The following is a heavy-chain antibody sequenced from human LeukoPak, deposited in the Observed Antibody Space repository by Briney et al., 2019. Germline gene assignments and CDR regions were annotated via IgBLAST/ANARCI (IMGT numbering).Heavy chain of an antibody. J-gene: IGHJ4*02. CDR2: SNPSGGST. D-gene: IGHD3-10*01. CDR3: ARDLEYYYGSGSYSCFDY. Sequence: ASVKVSCKASGYTFTSYYMHWVRQAPGQGLEWMGISNPSGGSTSYAQKFQGRVTMTRDTSTSTVYMELSSLRSEDTAVYYCARDLEYYYGSGSYSCFDYWGQGTLVTVSS. V-gene: IGHV1-46*01. CDR1: GYTFTSYY.